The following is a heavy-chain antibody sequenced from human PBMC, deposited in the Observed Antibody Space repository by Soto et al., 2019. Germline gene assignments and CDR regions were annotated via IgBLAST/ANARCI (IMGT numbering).Heavy chain of an antibody. CDR2: ISYDGSNK. CDR3: AKDYYDSSGYSNWFDP. D-gene: IGHD3-22*01. V-gene: IGHV3-30*18. CDR1: GFTFSSYG. J-gene: IGHJ5*02. Sequence: SLRLSCAASGFTFSSYGMHWVRQAPGKGLEWVAVISYDGSNKYYADSVKGRFTISRDNSKNTLYLQMNSLRAEDTAVYYCAKDYYDSSGYSNWFDPWGQGTLVTVSS.